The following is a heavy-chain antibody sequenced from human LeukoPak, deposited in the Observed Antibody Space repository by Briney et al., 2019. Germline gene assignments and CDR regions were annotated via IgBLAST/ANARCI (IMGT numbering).Heavy chain of an antibody. V-gene: IGHV1-2*02. J-gene: IGHJ5*02. CDR3: ARGRQSSSSRGLFDP. CDR1: GYTFTAYY. Sequence: ASVKVSCKASGYTFTAYYMHWVRQAPGQGLEWMGWINPNSSGTNYAQKFQGRVTMTRDTSISTAYMELSRLRSDDTAVYYCARGRQSSSSRGLFDPWGQGTLVTVSS. D-gene: IGHD6-6*01. CDR2: INPNSSGT.